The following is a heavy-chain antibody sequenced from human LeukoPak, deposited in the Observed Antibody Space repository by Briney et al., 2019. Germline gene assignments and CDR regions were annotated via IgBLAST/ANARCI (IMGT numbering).Heavy chain of an antibody. CDR3: ARGSVNWLDTPWIFDY. V-gene: IGHV4-30-4*01. Sequence: PSETLSLTCTVSGGSISSGDYYWSWIRQPPGKGLEWIGYIYYSGSTYYNPSLKSRVTISVDTSKNQFSLKLSSVTAADTAVYYCARGSVNWLDTPWIFDYWGQGTLVTVSS. J-gene: IGHJ4*02. CDR2: IYYSGST. D-gene: IGHD3-9*01. CDR1: GGSISSGDYY.